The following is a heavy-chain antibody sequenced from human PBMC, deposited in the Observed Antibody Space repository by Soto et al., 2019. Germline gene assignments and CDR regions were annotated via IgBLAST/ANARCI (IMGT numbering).Heavy chain of an antibody. CDR2: MNPNSGNT. CDR1: GYTFTSYD. Sequence: ASVKVSCKASGYTFTSYDINWVRQATGHGLEWMGWMNPNSGNTGYAQKFQGRVTMTRNTSMSTAYMELSSLRSEDTAVYYCARGINYYDSGDDVFDIWGQGTMVTVSS. D-gene: IGHD3-10*01. V-gene: IGHV1-8*01. CDR3: ARGINYYDSGDDVFDI. J-gene: IGHJ3*02.